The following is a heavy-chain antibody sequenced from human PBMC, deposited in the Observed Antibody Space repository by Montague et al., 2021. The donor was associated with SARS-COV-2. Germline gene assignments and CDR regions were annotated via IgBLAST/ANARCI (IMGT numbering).Heavy chain of an antibody. CDR3: ARQPYLASAYYFDY. CDR1: GASITTYY. Sequence: SETLSLTCSVSGASITTYYWSWIRQDPGKGLEWIAYIFHSGHTNYNPSLRSRVAISIDTSRDQFSLSLTSITAADPAVSYCARQPYLASAYYFDYWGLGTLVTVSS. J-gene: IGHJ4*02. CDR2: IFHSGHT. V-gene: IGHV4-59*01. D-gene: IGHD3-10*01.